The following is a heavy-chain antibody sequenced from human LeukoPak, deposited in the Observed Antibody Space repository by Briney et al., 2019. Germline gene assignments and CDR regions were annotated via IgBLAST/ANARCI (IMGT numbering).Heavy chain of an antibody. J-gene: IGHJ4*02. V-gene: IGHV3-30*18. CDR1: GFTFSNYG. CDR2: ISYDGSNK. Sequence: GGSLRLSCAASGFTFSNYGVHWVRQAPGKGLEWVAVISYDGSNKYYADSVKGRFTISRDNSKNTLYLQMNSLRAEDTAVYYCAKGPKFVDIVATSSGHFDYWGQGTLVTVSS. CDR3: AKGPKFVDIVATSSGHFDY. D-gene: IGHD5-12*01.